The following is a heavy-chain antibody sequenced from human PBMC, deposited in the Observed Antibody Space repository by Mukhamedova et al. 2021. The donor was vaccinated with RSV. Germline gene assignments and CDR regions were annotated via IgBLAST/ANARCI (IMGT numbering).Heavy chain of an antibody. V-gene: IGHV3-30*02. D-gene: IGHD4-17*01. Sequence: ISRDNSRNTLYLQMNSLRTEDTAVYYCAKEGYGAPLQYAFDIWGQGTMVTVSS. J-gene: IGHJ3*02. CDR3: AKEGYGAPLQYAFDI.